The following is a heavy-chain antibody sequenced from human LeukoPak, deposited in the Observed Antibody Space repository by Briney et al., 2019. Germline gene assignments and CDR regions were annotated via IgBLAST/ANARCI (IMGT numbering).Heavy chain of an antibody. V-gene: IGHV1-2*02. CDR1: GYTFTFYY. J-gene: IGHJ2*01. Sequence: ASVKVSCKASGYTFTFYYIHWVRQAPGQGLEWMGWINPHSDAINYAQQFQGRVTMTSDTSISTANMELSRLRSDDTAVYYCARGLLVSSGNWYFDRWGRGSLVTVSS. D-gene: IGHD3-22*01. CDR2: INPHSDAI. CDR3: ARGLLVSSGNWYFDR.